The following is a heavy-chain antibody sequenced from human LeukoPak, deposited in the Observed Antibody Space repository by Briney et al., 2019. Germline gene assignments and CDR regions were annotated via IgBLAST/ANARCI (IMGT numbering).Heavy chain of an antibody. CDR1: GFTVSSKY. CDR3: AREGKDFWSGYYWPSGYFDY. V-gene: IGHV3-53*05. D-gene: IGHD3-3*01. Sequence: GGSLRLSCAASGFTVSSKYMSWVRQAPGKGLEWVSVIYSGGSTYYADSVKGRFTISRDNSKNTLYLQMNSLRAEDTAVYYCAREGKDFWSGYYWPSGYFDYWGQGTLVTVSS. CDR2: IYSGGST. J-gene: IGHJ4*02.